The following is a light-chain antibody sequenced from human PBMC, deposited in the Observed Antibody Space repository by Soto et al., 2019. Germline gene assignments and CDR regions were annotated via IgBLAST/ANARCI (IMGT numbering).Light chain of an antibody. CDR3: QSYDSSLSGYVV. J-gene: IGLJ2*01. CDR2: GNS. Sequence: QSVLTQPPSVSGAPGQRATISCTGSSSNIGAGYDVHWYQQLPGTAPKLLIYGNSNRPSGVPDRFSGSKSGTLASLAITGLQAEDEADYYCQSYDSSLSGYVVFGGGTKLTVL. CDR1: SSNIGAGYD. V-gene: IGLV1-40*01.